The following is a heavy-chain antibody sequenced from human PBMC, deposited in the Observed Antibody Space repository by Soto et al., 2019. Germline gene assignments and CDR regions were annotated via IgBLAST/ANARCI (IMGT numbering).Heavy chain of an antibody. CDR3: GRARAYCYNSSGNYFDY. CDR1: GFTFDGYA. D-gene: IGHD3-22*01. CDR2: ISWNSGSI. Sequence: GGSLRLSCAASGFTFDGYAMHWVRQAPGKGLEWVSSISWNSGSIAYADSVKGRFIISRDNAKNSLYLQMNSLRAEDTALYYCGRARAYCYNSSGNYFDYWGQGTLVTVSS. J-gene: IGHJ4*02. V-gene: IGHV3-9*01.